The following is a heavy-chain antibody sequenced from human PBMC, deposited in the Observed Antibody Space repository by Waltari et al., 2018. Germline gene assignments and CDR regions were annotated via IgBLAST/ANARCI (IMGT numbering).Heavy chain of an antibody. CDR1: GGSFSGYY. Sequence: QVQLQQWGAGLLKPSETLSLTCAVYGGSFSGYYWSWIRQPPGKGLELIGEINHSGSTNYNPSLKSRVTISVDTSKNQFSLKLSSVTAADTAVYYCARGSTEYYFDYWGQGTLVTVSS. CDR3: ARGSTEYYFDY. J-gene: IGHJ4*02. D-gene: IGHD2-2*01. V-gene: IGHV4-34*01. CDR2: INHSGST.